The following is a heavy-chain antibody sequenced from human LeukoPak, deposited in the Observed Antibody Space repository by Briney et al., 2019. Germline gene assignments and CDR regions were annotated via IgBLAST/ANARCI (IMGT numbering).Heavy chain of an antibody. CDR3: ARSDQTHYDFWSGYLRPLYYFDY. CDR2: INHSGST. D-gene: IGHD3-3*01. V-gene: IGHV4-34*01. J-gene: IGHJ4*02. Sequence: SETLSLTCAVYGGSFSGYYWSWIRQPPGKGLEWIGEINHSGSTNYNPSLKSRVTISVDTSKNQFSLKLSSVTAADTAVYYCARSDQTHYDFWSGYLRPLYYFDYWGQGTLVTVSS. CDR1: GGSFSGYY.